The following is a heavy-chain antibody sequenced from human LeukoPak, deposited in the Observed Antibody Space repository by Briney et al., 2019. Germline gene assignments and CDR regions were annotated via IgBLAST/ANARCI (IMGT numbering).Heavy chain of an antibody. CDR2: IGTAGDT. Sequence: GGSLRLSCAASGFTFSSYDMHWVRQATGKGLEWVSAIGTAGDTYYPGSVKGRFTISRENAKNSLYLQMNSLRAGDTAVYYCARRLGVVRGVMSIHYYGMDVWGQGTTVTVSS. J-gene: IGHJ6*02. CDR1: GFTFSSYD. CDR3: ARRLGVVRGVMSIHYYGMDV. V-gene: IGHV3-13*01. D-gene: IGHD3-10*01.